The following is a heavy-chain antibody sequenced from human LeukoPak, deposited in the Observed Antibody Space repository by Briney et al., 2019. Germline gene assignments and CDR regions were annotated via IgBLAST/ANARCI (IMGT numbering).Heavy chain of an antibody. CDR3: ARTSTGGYSYGLRSFEHWYFDL. V-gene: IGHV4-38-2*02. D-gene: IGHD5-18*01. J-gene: IGHJ2*01. CDR2: IYHSGST. CDR1: GVSITSGIYY. Sequence: SETLSLTCTVSGVSITSGIYYWSWIRQPPGKGLEWIGSIYHSGSTYYNPSLKSRVTISVDTSKNQFSLKLSSVTAADTAVYYCARTSTGGYSYGLRSFEHWYFDLWGRGTLVTVSS.